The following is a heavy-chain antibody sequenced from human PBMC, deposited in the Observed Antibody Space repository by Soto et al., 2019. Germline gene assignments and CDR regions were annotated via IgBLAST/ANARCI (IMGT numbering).Heavy chain of an antibody. D-gene: IGHD6-13*01. CDR3: ARRIAAADPPALDY. V-gene: IGHV5-10-1*01. J-gene: IGHJ4*02. CDR1: GYSFTSYW. CDR2: IDPSDSYT. Sequence: PGESLKISRKGSGYSFTSYWISWVRQMPGKGLEWMGRIDPSDSYTNYSPSFQGHVTISADKSISTAYLQWSSLKASDTAMYYCARRIAAADPPALDYWGQGTLVTVSS.